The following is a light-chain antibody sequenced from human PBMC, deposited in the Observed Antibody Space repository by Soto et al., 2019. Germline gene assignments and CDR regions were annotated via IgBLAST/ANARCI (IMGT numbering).Light chain of an antibody. CDR2: GAS. Sequence: EVVLTQSPGTLSLSPGERPTLPCWAIQRSGSSYLAWYQQKPGQAPRLLIYGASSRATGIPDRFSGSGSGTDFTLTISRLEPEDFAVYYCQQYGSSAPTTFGQGTKVDIK. CDR1: QRSGSSY. J-gene: IGKJ1*01. V-gene: IGKV3-20*01. CDR3: QQYGSSAPTT.